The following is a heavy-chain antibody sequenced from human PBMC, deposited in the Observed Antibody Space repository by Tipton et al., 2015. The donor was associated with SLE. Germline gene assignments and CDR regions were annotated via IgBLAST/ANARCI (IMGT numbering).Heavy chain of an antibody. J-gene: IGHJ4*02. Sequence: LRLSCTVSGGSISSYYWSWIRQPPGKGLEWIGYIYTSGSTNYNPSLKSRVTISVDTSKNQFSLKLSSVTAADTAVYYCARHGGPGDYWGQGTLVTVSS. CDR2: IYTSGST. V-gene: IGHV4-4*09. CDR1: GGSISSYY. D-gene: IGHD3-16*01. CDR3: ARHGGPGDY.